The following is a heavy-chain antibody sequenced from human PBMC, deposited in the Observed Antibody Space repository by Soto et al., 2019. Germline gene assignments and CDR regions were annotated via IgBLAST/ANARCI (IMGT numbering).Heavy chain of an antibody. CDR3: ASGHYDGGGSGYPFDY. CDR2: INHSGST. Sequence: QVQLQQWGAGLLKPSETLSLTCAVYGGSFSGYYWSWIRQPPGKGLEWIGEINHSGSTNYDPNLKSRVHIPVDTSKNPFSLKLSSVNAADTAVDYCASGHYDGGGSGYPFDYWGQGPLVTVSS. CDR1: GGSFSGYY. J-gene: IGHJ4*02. V-gene: IGHV4-34*01. D-gene: IGHD2-15*01.